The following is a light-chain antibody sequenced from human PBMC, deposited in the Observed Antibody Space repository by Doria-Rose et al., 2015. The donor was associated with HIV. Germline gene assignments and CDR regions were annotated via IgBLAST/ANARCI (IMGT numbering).Light chain of an antibody. V-gene: IGKV1-39*01. CDR3: QQSYSSPPT. CDR1: QSISHY. Sequence: TQSPSSLSASVGDRVTITCRASQSISHYLNWYQHKSGKAPKLLIYAASSLQSGVPSRFSGSESGADFTLTISSLQPEDFATYFCQQSYSSPPTFGQGTKVEIK. CDR2: AAS. J-gene: IGKJ1*01.